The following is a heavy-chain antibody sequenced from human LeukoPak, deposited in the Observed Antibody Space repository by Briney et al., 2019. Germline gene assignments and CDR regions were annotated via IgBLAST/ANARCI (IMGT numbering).Heavy chain of an antibody. CDR2: IYTSGST. J-gene: IGHJ4*02. CDR3: ARDSSGWFNY. D-gene: IGHD6-19*01. Sequence: SETLSLTCTVSGDSISGGSYYWSWIRKPAGKGLEWIGRIYTSGSTNYNPSLKSRVTMSVDTSKNQFSLKLSSVTAADTAVYYCARDSSGWFNYWGQGTLVTVSS. CDR1: GDSISGGSYY. V-gene: IGHV4-61*02.